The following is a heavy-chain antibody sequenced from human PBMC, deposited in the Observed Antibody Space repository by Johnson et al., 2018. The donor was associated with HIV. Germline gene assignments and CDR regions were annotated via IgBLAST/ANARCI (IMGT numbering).Heavy chain of an antibody. D-gene: IGHD6-13*01. CDR1: GFTFSDYE. CDR2: ISSSGYTI. CDR3: ARVEGGSSSNAFDI. V-gene: IGHV3-48*03. J-gene: IGHJ3*02. Sequence: QLVESGGGLVQPGGSLRLSCAASGFTFSDYELNWVRQAPGKGLQWVSYISSSGYTIYYADSVKGRFTISRDNAENSLYLQMNSLRAEDTALYYCARVEGGSSSNAFDIWGQGTMVTVSS.